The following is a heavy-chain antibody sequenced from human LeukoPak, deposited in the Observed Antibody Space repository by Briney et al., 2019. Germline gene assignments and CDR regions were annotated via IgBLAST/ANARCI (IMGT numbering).Heavy chain of an antibody. V-gene: IGHV1-69*04. CDR1: GGTFSSYA. CDR3: AAGGEQQPEGY. J-gene: IGHJ4*02. D-gene: IGHD6-13*01. Sequence: SVKVSCKASGGTFSSYAISWVRQAPGQGLEWMGRIIPILGIANYAQKFQGRVTITADKSTSTAYMELSSLRSEDTAVYYCAAGGEQQPEGYWGRGTLVTVSS. CDR2: IIPILGIA.